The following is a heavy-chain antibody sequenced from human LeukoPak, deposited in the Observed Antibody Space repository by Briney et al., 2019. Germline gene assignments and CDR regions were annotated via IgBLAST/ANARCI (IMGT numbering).Heavy chain of an antibody. CDR3: AKALGGSGSYYNLYYFDY. Sequence: GGSLRLSCSASRFTFSSSAMTWVRQAAGKGLEWLSGISPNSDHTFYADSVKGRFTISRDNSKNTLYLQMSSLRAEDTAVYYCAKALGGSGSYYNLYYFDYWGQGTLVTVSS. V-gene: IGHV3-23*01. CDR2: ISPNSDHT. J-gene: IGHJ4*02. CDR1: RFTFSSSA. D-gene: IGHD3-10*01.